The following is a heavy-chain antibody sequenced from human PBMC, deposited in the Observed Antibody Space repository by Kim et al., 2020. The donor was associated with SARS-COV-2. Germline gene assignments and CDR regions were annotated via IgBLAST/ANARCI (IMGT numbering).Heavy chain of an antibody. V-gene: IGHV1-69*13. CDR1: GGSFSNYV. CDR2: IIPMFGTA. J-gene: IGHJ4*02. CDR3: ARGGRGFYEVKAFDY. Sequence: SVKVSCKASGGSFSNYVISWVRQAPGQGLGWMGGIIPMFGTANYAQEFQGRLTFTADESTSTAYMELSGLRSEDTAVYYCARGGRGFYEVKAFDYWGQGTLVTVSS. D-gene: IGHD3-10*01.